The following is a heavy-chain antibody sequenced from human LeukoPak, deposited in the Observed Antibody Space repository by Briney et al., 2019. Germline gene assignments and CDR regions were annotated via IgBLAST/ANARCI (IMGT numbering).Heavy chain of an antibody. CDR3: PGEVNSGSYGVY. V-gene: IGHV3-74*01. D-gene: IGHD3-10*01. J-gene: IGHJ4*02. CDR2: INPDGSIT. CDR1: GFTFRSYW. Sequence: GGSLRLSCAASGFTFRSYWMHWVRQAPGKGLAWVARINPDGSITHYADSVKGRFTISRDNAKNTLYLQMNSLRVEDTGVYYCPGEVNSGSYGVYWGQGAQVTVSS.